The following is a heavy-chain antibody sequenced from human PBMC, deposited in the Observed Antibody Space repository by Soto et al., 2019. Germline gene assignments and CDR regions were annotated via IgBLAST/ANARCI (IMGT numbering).Heavy chain of an antibody. V-gene: IGHV3-9*01. Sequence: PGGSLRLSCAASGFTFDDYAMHWVRQVPGKGLEWVSGINWNSGSIGYGDSVKGRFAISRDNAKNSPHLQMNSLSAEDTAFYYCVKDESINWYSGHFRHWGQGTLVTVS. D-gene: IGHD6-13*01. CDR1: GFTFDDYA. CDR3: VKDESINWYSGHFRH. J-gene: IGHJ1*01. CDR2: INWNSGSI.